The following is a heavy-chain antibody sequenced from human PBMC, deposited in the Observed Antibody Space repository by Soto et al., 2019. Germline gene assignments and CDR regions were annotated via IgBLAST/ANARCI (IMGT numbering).Heavy chain of an antibody. CDR1: GYTFIKYG. V-gene: IGHV1-18*01. CDR2: ISAYNGNT. J-gene: IGHJ4*02. CDR3: ARKLLVPAAQGWYYFDY. D-gene: IGHD2-21*01. Sequence: QVQLVQSGAEVKKPGASVKVSCKASGYTFIKYGITSVRQAPAQGLEWMGWISAYNGNTNYAQKLQGRVTVTTDTSTSPAYMELRSLRSDDTAVYYCARKLLVPAAQGWYYFDYWGQGTVVTVSS.